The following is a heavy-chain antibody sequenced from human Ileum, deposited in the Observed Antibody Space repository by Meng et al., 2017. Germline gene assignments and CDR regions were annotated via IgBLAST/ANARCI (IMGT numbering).Heavy chain of an antibody. CDR2: TYYRSKWYS. D-gene: IGHD3-3*01. Sequence: HVQLHHAGPGPVKPSTTLQLTCAVSGGSVSSNIAAWNWIRQSPLRGLEWLGRTYYRSKWYSEYAVSVKSRISITPDTSKNQFSLQMNSVTPEDTAVYYCASGSGSLDYWGPGTLVTVSS. CDR1: GGSVSSNIAA. CDR3: ASGSGSLDY. V-gene: IGHV6-1*01. J-gene: IGHJ4*02.